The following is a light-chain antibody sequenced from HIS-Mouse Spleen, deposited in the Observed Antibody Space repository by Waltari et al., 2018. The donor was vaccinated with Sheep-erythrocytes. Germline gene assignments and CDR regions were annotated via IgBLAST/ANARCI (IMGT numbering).Light chain of an antibody. V-gene: IGLV2-11*02. CDR2: DVS. CDR1: SSHGGGCNY. J-gene: IGLJ1*01. Sequence: QSALTQPRSVSGSPGQPVTISCPGTSSHGGGCNYCSWYQQPPGKAPKLMIYDVSKRPSGVPDRFSGSKSGNTASLTISGLQAEDEADYYCCSYAGSYNHVFATGTKVTVL. CDR3: CSYAGSYNHV.